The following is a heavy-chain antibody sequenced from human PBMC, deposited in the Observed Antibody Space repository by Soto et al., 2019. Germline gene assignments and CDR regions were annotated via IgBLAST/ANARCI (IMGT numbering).Heavy chain of an antibody. V-gene: IGHV3-21*01. CDR3: AIYREYSSSSGLRAFDI. D-gene: IGHD6-6*01. J-gene: IGHJ3*02. Sequence: GGPLRLSCAASGFTFSSYSMNWVGQAPGKGLEWVSSISSSSSYIYYTDSVKGRFTISRDNAKNSLYLQMKSLRAEDTAVYYGAIYREYSSSSGLRAFDIWGQGTMVTVSS. CDR2: ISSSSSYI. CDR1: GFTFSSYS.